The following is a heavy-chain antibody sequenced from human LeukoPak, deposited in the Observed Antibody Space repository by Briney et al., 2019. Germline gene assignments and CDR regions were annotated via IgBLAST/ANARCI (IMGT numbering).Heavy chain of an antibody. J-gene: IGHJ4*02. Sequence: ASVKVSCKASGYTSTGYYMHWVRQAPGQGLEWMGRINPNSGGTNYAQKFQGRFTMTRDTSISTAYMGLSRLRSDDTAVYYCARGLSYGPRGHWGQGTLVTVSS. D-gene: IGHD5-18*01. CDR2: INPNSGGT. CDR1: GYTSTGYY. CDR3: ARGLSYGPRGH. V-gene: IGHV1-2*06.